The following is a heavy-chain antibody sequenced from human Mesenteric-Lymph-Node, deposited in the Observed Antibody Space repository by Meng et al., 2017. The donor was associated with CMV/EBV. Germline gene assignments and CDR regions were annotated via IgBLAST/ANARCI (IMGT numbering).Heavy chain of an antibody. CDR1: GFSFSGYD. V-gene: IGHV3-30*02. CDR2: IRYDGTND. D-gene: IGHD1-14*01. Sequence: GESLKISCVASGFSFSGYDMHCVRQAPGKGLEWVTFIRYDGTNDYYADSVKGRFTISRDNSKNTLFLQMNSLRSEDTAAYYCAPDDYDYWGQGTLVTVSS. CDR3: APDDYDY. J-gene: IGHJ4*02.